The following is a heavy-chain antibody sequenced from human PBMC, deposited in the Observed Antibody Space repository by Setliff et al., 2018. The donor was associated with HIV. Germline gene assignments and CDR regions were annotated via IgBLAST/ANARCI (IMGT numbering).Heavy chain of an antibody. Sequence: SVKVSCKASGGTFSSYAISWVRQAPGQGLEWMGGIIPMIGTVNYAQKFQGRVSITTDESTSAAYMELSSLRSEDTAVYYCARDRASTTNYFDFWGQGTPVTVSS. CDR3: ARDRASTTNYFDF. V-gene: IGHV1-69*05. D-gene: IGHD1-1*01. J-gene: IGHJ4*02. CDR2: IIPMIGTV. CDR1: GGTFSSYA.